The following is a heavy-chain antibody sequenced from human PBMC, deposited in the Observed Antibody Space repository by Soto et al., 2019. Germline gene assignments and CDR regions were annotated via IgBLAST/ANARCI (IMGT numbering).Heavy chain of an antibody. V-gene: IGHV3-74*01. J-gene: IGHJ5*02. CDR1: GFTFSSYW. CDR3: AHRQGSIVVNGDNWFDP. Sequence: PGGSLRLSCAASGFTFSSYWMHWVRQAPGKGLVWVSRINSDGSSTSYADSVKGRFTISRDNAKNTLYLQMNSLRAEDTATYYCAHRQGSIVVNGDNWFDPWGQGTLVTVSS. CDR2: INSDGSST. D-gene: IGHD1-26*01.